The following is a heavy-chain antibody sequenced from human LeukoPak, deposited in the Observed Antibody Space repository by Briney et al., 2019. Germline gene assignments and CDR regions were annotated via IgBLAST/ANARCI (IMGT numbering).Heavy chain of an antibody. CDR2: ISGSGGTT. V-gene: IGHV3-23*01. CDR3: AKGNVRRIAVAGTPFDY. Sequence: PGGSLRLSCAAPGFAFSSYAMSWVRQAPGKGLEWVSAISGSGGTTYYTDSVKGRFTISRDNSKNTLYLQMNGLIAEDTAVYYCAKGNVRRIAVAGTPFDYWGQGTLVTVSS. D-gene: IGHD6-19*01. CDR1: GFAFSSYA. J-gene: IGHJ4*02.